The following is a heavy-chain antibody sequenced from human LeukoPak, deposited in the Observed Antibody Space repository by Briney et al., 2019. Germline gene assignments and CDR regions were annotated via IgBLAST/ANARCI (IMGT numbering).Heavy chain of an antibody. CDR3: ARGRITPRFLEWLLY. CDR2: MNPNSGNT. Sequence: ASVKVSCKASGYTFTSCDINWVRQATGQGLEWMGWMNPNSGNTGYAQKFQGRVTMTRNTSISTAYMELSSLGSEDTAVYYCARGRITPRFLEWLLYWGQGTLVTVSS. V-gene: IGHV1-8*01. CDR1: GYTFTSCD. D-gene: IGHD3-3*01. J-gene: IGHJ4*02.